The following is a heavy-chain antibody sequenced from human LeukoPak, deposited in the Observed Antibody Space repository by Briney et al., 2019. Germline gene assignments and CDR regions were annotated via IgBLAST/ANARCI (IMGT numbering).Heavy chain of an antibody. D-gene: IGHD3-22*01. CDR2: IKSDGST. CDR3: ARAPSEIGGYYPEYFRH. CDR1: GFTFSSYW. V-gene: IGHV3-74*01. Sequence: GGSLRLSCAASGFTFSSYWMHWVRQAPGKGLVWVSRIKSDGSTNYADSVKGRFTISRDNAKNTVSLQMNSLIAEDTGVYYCARAPSEIGGYYPEYFRHWGQGTLVTVSS. J-gene: IGHJ1*01.